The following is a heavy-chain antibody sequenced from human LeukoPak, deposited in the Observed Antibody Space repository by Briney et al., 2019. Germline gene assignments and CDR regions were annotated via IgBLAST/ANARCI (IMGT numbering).Heavy chain of an antibody. CDR3: ARDHSNWNYAPDF. J-gene: IGHJ4*02. CDR1: GYTFTRYG. V-gene: IGHV1-18*01. CDR2: ISASNGNA. Sequence: ASVKVSCKASGYTFTRYGISWVRQAPGQGLQWLGWISASNGNANYAQKFRDRVTMSTDTSTGTAYLDVRSLTSDDTAVYYCARDHSNWNYAPDFWGQGTLVIVSS. D-gene: IGHD1-7*01.